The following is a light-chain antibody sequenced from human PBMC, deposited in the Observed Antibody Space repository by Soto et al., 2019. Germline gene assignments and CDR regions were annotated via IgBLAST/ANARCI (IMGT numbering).Light chain of an antibody. J-gene: IGKJ4*01. CDR3: LQDYNYPLT. Sequence: AIQMTQSPSSLSASVGDRVTITCRASQGIRNDLGWYQQKPGKAPKLLIYATSTLQSGVPSRFSGSASGTDFTLTIGSLQPEDFATYYCLQDYNYPLTFGGGTKVDIK. CDR1: QGIRND. CDR2: ATS. V-gene: IGKV1-6*01.